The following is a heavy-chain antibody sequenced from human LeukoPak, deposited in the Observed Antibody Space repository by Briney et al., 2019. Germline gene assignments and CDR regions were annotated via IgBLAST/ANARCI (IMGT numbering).Heavy chain of an antibody. CDR3: ARDLLGSYYDSSGHYPL. Sequence: GGSLRLSCAASGFTVSSNYMSWVRQAPGKGLEWVSVIYSGGSTYYADSVKGRFTISRDNSKNTLYLQMNSLRAEDTAVYYCARDLLGSYYDSSGHYPLWGQGTLVTVSS. J-gene: IGHJ4*02. CDR2: IYSGGST. CDR1: GFTVSSNY. D-gene: IGHD3-22*01. V-gene: IGHV3-53*01.